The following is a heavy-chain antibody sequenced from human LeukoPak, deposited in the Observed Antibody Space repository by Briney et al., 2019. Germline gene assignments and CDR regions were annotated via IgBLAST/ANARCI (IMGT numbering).Heavy chain of an antibody. CDR1: GGSFSSYY. D-gene: IGHD6-6*01. V-gene: IGHV4-59*01. Sequence: PSETLSLTCTVSGGSFSSYYWSWIRQPPEKPLEWIGYIYYTGSSNYNPSLKSRVTISVDTAKNKFSLRLSSVTAADTAVYYCARGGSRQSSSSAFDYWGQGILVTVSS. J-gene: IGHJ4*02. CDR2: IYYTGSS. CDR3: ARGGSRQSSSSAFDY.